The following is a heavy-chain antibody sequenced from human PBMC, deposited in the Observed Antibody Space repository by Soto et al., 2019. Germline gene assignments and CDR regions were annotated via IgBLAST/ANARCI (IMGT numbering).Heavy chain of an antibody. CDR1: GFTFSSYW. CDR2: ISTDASST. J-gene: IGHJ1*01. CDR3: ARLPNKSPQN. Sequence: EVQLVESGGGLVQPGGSLRLSCAASGFTFSSYWMHWVRQAPGKGLVWVSGISTDASSTSYADPVKGRFTISRDNAKNTLYLQMNSVRAEDTAVYYCARLPNKSPQNWGQGTLVSVSP. V-gene: IGHV3-74*01.